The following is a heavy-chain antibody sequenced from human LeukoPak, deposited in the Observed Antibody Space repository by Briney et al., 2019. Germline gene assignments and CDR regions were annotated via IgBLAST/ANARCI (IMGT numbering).Heavy chain of an antibody. D-gene: IGHD3-10*01. CDR1: GYTFTGYY. J-gene: IGHJ5*02. CDR3: ARALPTLYGSGTWWFDP. CDR2: INPNSGGT. Sequence: ASVKVSCKASGYTFTGYYMHWVRQAPGQGLEWMGWINPNSGGTNYAQKFQGWVTMTRDTSISTAYMELSSLRSEDTAVYYCARALPTLYGSGTWWFDPWGQGTLVTVSS. V-gene: IGHV1-2*04.